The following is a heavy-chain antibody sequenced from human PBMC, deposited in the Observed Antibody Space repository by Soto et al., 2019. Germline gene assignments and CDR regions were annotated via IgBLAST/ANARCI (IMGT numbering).Heavy chain of an antibody. CDR1: GFTFSSYG. Sequence: QVQLVESGGGVVQPGRSLRLSCAASGFTFSSYGMHWVRQAPGKGLEWVAVISYDGSYKYYADFVKGRFTISRDNSKNTLYLQMNSLRAEDTAVYYCAKWNGGFDYWGQGTLVTVSS. CDR3: AKWNGGFDY. CDR2: ISYDGSYK. V-gene: IGHV3-30*18. J-gene: IGHJ4*02. D-gene: IGHD3-16*01.